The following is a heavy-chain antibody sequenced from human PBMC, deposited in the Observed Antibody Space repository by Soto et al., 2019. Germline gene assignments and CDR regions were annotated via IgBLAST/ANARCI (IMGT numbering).Heavy chain of an antibody. Sequence: QVQLVESGGGVLQPGGSVRLSCAASGFIFSGYAMHWVRQAPGKGLEWVAVISYDGNTQHYADSVKGRFTVSRDNSNNILYVEMNNLRDEDTAMYYCAKETNAYEINFWGQGTLVTVSP. CDR3: AKETNAYEINF. V-gene: IGHV3-30-3*01. CDR2: ISYDGNTQ. J-gene: IGHJ4*02. CDR1: GFIFSGYA. D-gene: IGHD3-9*01.